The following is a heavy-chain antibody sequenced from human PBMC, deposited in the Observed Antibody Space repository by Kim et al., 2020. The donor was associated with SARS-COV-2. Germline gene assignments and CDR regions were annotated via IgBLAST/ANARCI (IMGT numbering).Heavy chain of an antibody. CDR2: INTDTGNP. D-gene: IGHD3-22*01. CDR1: GYTFTSYA. J-gene: IGHJ4*02. Sequence: ASVKVSCKPSGYTFTSYAINWVRQAPGQGLEWMGWINTDTGNPRSAQGFTGRFVFSLDTSVNTAYLEISSLKAEDTATYYCTRGSYYYGINGFIDYWGQGTVVTVSS. CDR3: TRGSYYYGINGFIDY. V-gene: IGHV7-4-1*02.